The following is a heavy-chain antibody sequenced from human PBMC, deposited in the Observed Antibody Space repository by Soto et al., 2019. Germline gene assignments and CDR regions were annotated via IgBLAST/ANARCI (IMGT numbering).Heavy chain of an antibody. CDR3: ARDRVLVQRDCIAYDMDV. CDR1: GFSFSDHF. J-gene: IGHJ6*02. V-gene: IGHV3-72*01. CDR2: IRNEAKSYTT. Sequence: EVQLVESGGGLVQPGGSLRLSCAASGFSFSDHFMDWVRQAPGKGLEWVGRIRNEAKSYTTEYAASVKGRFIISRDDSKHSLYLQMNSLKNDDTAVYYCARDRVLVQRDCIAYDMDVWGQGTKVTVSS. D-gene: IGHD3-10*01.